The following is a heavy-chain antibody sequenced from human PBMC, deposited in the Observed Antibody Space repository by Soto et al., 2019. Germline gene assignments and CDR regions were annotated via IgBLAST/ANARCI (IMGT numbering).Heavy chain of an antibody. J-gene: IGHJ6*03. Sequence: QVQPVQSGGEVKKPGASVKVSCKASGYTFSSYGISWVRQAPGQGLEWMGWISVYNGNTNYAEKFQGRVTMTTDTSTSTAYMELGSLTSDDTAVYYCARRFGYSSSYNSYYLDVWGKGTTVTVSS. D-gene: IGHD6-13*01. V-gene: IGHV1-18*01. CDR3: ARRFGYSSSYNSYYLDV. CDR1: GYTFSSYG. CDR2: ISVYNGNT.